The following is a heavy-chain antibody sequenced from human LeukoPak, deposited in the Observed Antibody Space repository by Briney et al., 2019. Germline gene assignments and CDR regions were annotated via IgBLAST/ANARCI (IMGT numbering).Heavy chain of an antibody. Sequence: GGSLRLSCAASGFTFSSYSMNWVRQAPGKGLEWVSYISSSSSTIYYADSVKGRFTISRDNAKNSLYLQMNSLRDEDTAVYYCAREDVDIASTPLCDYWGQGALVTVSS. CDR2: ISSSSSTI. J-gene: IGHJ4*02. CDR3: AREDVDIASTPLCDY. D-gene: IGHD5/OR15-5a*01. V-gene: IGHV3-48*02. CDR1: GFTFSSYS.